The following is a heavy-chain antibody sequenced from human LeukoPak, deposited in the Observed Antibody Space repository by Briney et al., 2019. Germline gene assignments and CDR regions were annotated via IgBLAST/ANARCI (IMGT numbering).Heavy chain of an antibody. J-gene: IGHJ5*02. CDR1: GYTHTELS. CDR3: ATSSRYSSGWLPNWFDP. CDR2: FDPEDGET. V-gene: IGHV1-24*01. D-gene: IGHD6-19*01. Sequence: ASVKVSCKVSGYTHTELSMHWVRQAPGKGLEWMGGFDPEDGETIYAQKFQGRVTMTEDTSTDTAYMELSSLRSEDTAVYYCATSSRYSSGWLPNWFDPWGQGTLVTVSS.